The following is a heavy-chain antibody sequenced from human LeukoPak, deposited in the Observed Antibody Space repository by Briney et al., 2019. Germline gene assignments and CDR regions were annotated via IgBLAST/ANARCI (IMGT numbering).Heavy chain of an antibody. V-gene: IGHV4-4*02. Sequence: PSETLSLTCAVSGGSISSSNWWSWVRQPPGKGLEWIGEIYHSGSTNYNPSLKSRVTISVDRSKNQFSLKLSSVTAADTAVYYCARGGDSSGYYSAYFDYWGQGTLVTVSS. D-gene: IGHD3-22*01. CDR2: IYHSGST. CDR3: ARGGDSSGYYSAYFDY. J-gene: IGHJ4*02. CDR1: GGSISSSNW.